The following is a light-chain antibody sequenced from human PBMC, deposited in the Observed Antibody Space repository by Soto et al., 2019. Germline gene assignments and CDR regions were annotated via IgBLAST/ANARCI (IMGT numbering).Light chain of an antibody. J-gene: IGLJ2*01. CDR3: CSYAGSYPHVV. Sequence: QSALTQPRSVSGSPGQSVTISCTGTSSDVGGYNYVSWYHQHPGKAPKLMIYDVSKRPSGVPDRFSGSKSGNTASLTISGLQAEDEADYYCCSYAGSYPHVVFGGGTKLTVL. V-gene: IGLV2-11*01. CDR1: SSDVGGYNY. CDR2: DVS.